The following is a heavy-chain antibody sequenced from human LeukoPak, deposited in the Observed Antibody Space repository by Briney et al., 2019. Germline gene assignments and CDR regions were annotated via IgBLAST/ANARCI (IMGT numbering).Heavy chain of an antibody. Sequence: ASVKVSCKASGYTFTYYYMHWVRQAPGQGLEWMGIINPSGGSTSYAQRFQGRVTMTRDTSTSTVYMELSSLRSEDTAVYYCARKAGGSYRLDYWGQGTLVTVSS. D-gene: IGHD1-26*01. V-gene: IGHV1-46*01. CDR3: ARKAGGSYRLDY. CDR1: GYTFTYYY. J-gene: IGHJ4*02. CDR2: INPSGGST.